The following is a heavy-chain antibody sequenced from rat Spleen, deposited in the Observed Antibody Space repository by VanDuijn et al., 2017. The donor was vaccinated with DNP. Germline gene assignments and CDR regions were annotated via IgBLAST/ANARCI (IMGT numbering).Heavy chain of an antibody. Sequence: EVQLVESGGGLVQPGRSLKLSCAASGFTFSDYYMAWVRQSPQKGLEWVATIIYDGGSTFYRDSVRARFTISRDNTKSTLYLQMDSLQTEDTAIYCCTRKMDWGQGVMFTVSA. CDR2: IIYDGGST. V-gene: IGHV5-7*01. D-gene: IGHD1-12*02. CDR3: TRKMD. J-gene: IGHJ2*01. CDR1: GFTFSDYY.